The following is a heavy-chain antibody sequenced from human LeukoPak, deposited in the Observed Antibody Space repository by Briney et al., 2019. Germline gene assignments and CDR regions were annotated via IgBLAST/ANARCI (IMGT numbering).Heavy chain of an antibody. CDR3: AKDRNDILTGYLIFDY. CDR1: GFTFSSYA. D-gene: IGHD3-9*01. Sequence: TGGSMRLSCAASGFTFSSYAMSWVRQAPGKGPEWVSAISGRGGSTYYADSVKGRFTISRDNSKNTLYLQMNSLRAEDTAVYYCAKDRNDILTGYLIFDYWGQGTLVTVSS. V-gene: IGHV3-23*01. CDR2: ISGRGGST. J-gene: IGHJ4*02.